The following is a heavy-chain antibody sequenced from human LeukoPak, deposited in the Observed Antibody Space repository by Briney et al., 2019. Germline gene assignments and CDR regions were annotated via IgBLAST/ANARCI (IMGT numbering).Heavy chain of an antibody. Sequence: PSETLSLTCTVSGGSISSYYWSWLRQPPGKGLEWIGYIYYSGSTNYNPSLKSRVTISVDTSKNQFSLKLSSVPAADTAVYYCARVSLAPYEGDAFDIWGQGTMVTVSS. CDR3: ARVSLAPYEGDAFDI. CDR2: IYYSGST. J-gene: IGHJ3*02. CDR1: GGSISSYY. D-gene: IGHD5-12*01. V-gene: IGHV4-59*01.